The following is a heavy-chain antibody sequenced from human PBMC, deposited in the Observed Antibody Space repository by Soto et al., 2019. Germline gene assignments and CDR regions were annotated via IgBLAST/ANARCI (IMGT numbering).Heavy chain of an antibody. Sequence: QVQLAESGGGVVQPGRSLRLSCAASGFTFSSYAMHWVRQAPGKGLECVAVISYDGSNKYDADSVKGRFTIYRDNSKNTLYLQMNSLRAEDTAVYYWARDVYYYGSGSHQLQDVDYWGQGPLVSVPS. J-gene: IGHJ4*02. V-gene: IGHV3-30-3*01. CDR1: GFTFSSYA. D-gene: IGHD3-10*01. CDR2: ISYDGSNK. CDR3: ARDVYYYGSGSHQLQDVDY.